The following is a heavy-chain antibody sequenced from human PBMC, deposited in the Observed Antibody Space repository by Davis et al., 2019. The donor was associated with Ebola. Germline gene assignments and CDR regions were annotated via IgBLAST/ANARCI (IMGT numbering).Heavy chain of an antibody. J-gene: IGHJ1*01. V-gene: IGHV4-59*08. CDR1: GGSFSGYY. D-gene: IGHD3-22*01. Sequence: GSLRLSCAVYGGSFSGYYWSWIRQPPGKGLEWIGYIYYSGSTNYNPSLKSRVTISVDTSKNQFSLKLSSVTAADTAVYYCARSSYYYDSSGYYSEYFQHWGQGTLVTVSS. CDR2: IYYSGST. CDR3: ARSSYYYDSSGYYSEYFQH.